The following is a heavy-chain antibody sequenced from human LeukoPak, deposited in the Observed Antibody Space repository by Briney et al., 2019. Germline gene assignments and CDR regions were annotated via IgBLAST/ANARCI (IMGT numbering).Heavy chain of an antibody. CDR2: IYPSDSDT. Sequence: GESLKISRKGSGYTFSTSWIGWVRQMPGNGLEWMGIIYPSDSDTRYSPSFEGQVTISTDKSISTAYLQWSSLKASDTAIYYCARLYGSYFNYWGQGTLVTVSS. D-gene: IGHD3-10*01. CDR1: GYTFSTSW. CDR3: ARLYGSYFNY. J-gene: IGHJ4*02. V-gene: IGHV5-51*01.